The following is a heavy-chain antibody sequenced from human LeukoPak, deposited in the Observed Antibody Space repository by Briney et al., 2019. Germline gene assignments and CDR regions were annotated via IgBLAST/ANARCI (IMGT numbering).Heavy chain of an antibody. D-gene: IGHD4-23*01. CDR1: GGSFSGDY. Sequence: SETLSLTCAVYGGSFSGDYWSWIRQPPGKGLEWIGESNHSGNTNYNPSLKSRVTISVDTSKNQFSLKLSSVTAADTAVYYCARVGGGPHYYYYYMDVWGKGTTVTISS. CDR3: ARVGGGPHYYYYYMDV. CDR2: SNHSGNT. J-gene: IGHJ6*03. V-gene: IGHV4-34*01.